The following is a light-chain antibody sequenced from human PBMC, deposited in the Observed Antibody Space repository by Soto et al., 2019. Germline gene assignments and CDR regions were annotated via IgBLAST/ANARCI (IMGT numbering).Light chain of an antibody. CDR3: QQFKTYPIT. J-gene: IGKJ3*01. CDR1: QDIRSS. Sequence: AIQLTQSPSSLSASVGDKVTITCRASQDIRSSLAWYQQKPGTPPNLLIYDASSLQSGVPSRFSGSGSGTDFTLSITRLQPEEFATYYCQQFKTYPITFGPGTKVDI. CDR2: DAS. V-gene: IGKV1-13*02.